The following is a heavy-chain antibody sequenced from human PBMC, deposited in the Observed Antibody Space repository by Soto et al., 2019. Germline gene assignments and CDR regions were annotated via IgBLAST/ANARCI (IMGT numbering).Heavy chain of an antibody. Sequence: EVQLVESGGGLVQPGGSLRLSCAVSAFTFSSYWMHWVRQAPGKGLVWVSRINSDGSSTSYADSVKGRFTISRDNAKNTLYLHMNSLRAEDTAVYYCVRASLVEAAATREEYWGQGTLGTASS. D-gene: IGHD2-15*01. CDR1: AFTFSSYW. V-gene: IGHV3-74*01. CDR3: VRASLVEAAATREEY. CDR2: INSDGSST. J-gene: IGHJ4*02.